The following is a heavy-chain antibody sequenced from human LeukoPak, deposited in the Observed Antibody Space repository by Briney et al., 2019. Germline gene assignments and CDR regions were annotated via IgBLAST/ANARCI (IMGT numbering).Heavy chain of an antibody. Sequence: GGSLRLSCAASGFTFSGYAIQWVRQAPGKGLEWGGDISSDGRTKYYADSVQGRFTISRDNSENTLFLQMNSLRAEDTAVYYCAKDGGVTGTFDYWGQGTLVTVSS. CDR2: ISSDGRTK. J-gene: IGHJ4*02. CDR1: GFTFSGYA. V-gene: IGHV3-30*04. CDR3: AKDGGVTGTFDY. D-gene: IGHD3-16*01.